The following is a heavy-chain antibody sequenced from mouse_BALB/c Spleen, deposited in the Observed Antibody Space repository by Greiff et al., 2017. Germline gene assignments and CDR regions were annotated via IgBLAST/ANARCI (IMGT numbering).Heavy chain of an antibody. D-gene: IGHD1-1*01. CDR2: IWAGGST. CDR3: ARLYYYGSGAY. CDR1: GFSLTSYG. Sequence: VKLVESGPGLVAPSQSLSITCTVSGFSLTSYGVHWVRQPPGKGLEWLGVIWAGGSTNYNSALMSRLSISKDNSKSQVFLKMNSLQTDDTAMYYCARLYYYGSGAYWGQGTLVTVSA. V-gene: IGHV2-9*02. J-gene: IGHJ3*01.